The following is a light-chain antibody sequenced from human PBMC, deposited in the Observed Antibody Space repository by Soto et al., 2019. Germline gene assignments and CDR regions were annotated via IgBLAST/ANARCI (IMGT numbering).Light chain of an antibody. CDR3: QQYGISPPYT. Sequence: EIVLTQSPGTLSLSPGERATLSCRASQSVSSSYLAWYQQKPGQAPRLLIYGASSRATGIPDRFSGSGSGTDFTLTISILEPEDFAVYYCQQYGISPPYTFGQGTKLEIK. CDR1: QSVSSSY. CDR2: GAS. V-gene: IGKV3-20*01. J-gene: IGKJ2*01.